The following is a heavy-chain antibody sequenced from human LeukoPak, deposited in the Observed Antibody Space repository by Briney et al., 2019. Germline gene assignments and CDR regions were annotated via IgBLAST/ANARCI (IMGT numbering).Heavy chain of an antibody. CDR3: AKKSNYDFWSGYYEYYFDY. J-gene: IGHJ4*02. CDR2: IWYDGSYK. V-gene: IGHV3-33*06. D-gene: IGHD3-3*01. CDR1: GFTFITYG. Sequence: GRSLRLSCAASGFTFITYGMHWVRQAPGNGLEWVALIWYDGSYKYYADSVKGRFTISRDNSENTLYLQMNSLRAEDTAVYYCAKKSNYDFWSGYYEYYFDYWGQGTLVTVSS.